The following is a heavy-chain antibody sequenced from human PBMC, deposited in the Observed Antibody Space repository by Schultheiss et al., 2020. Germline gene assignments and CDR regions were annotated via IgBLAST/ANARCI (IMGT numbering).Heavy chain of an antibody. Sequence: GGSLRLSCAASGFTFSNFGMHWARQAPGKGLEWVALISYDGRNKYYADSVKGRFTISRDNSKNTLYLQMNSLRAEDTAVYYCARVAVVIYYGMDVWGQGTTVTVSS. CDR1: GFTFSNFG. CDR3: ARVAVVIYYGMDV. J-gene: IGHJ6*02. D-gene: IGHD3-22*01. CDR2: ISYDGRNK. V-gene: IGHV3-30*19.